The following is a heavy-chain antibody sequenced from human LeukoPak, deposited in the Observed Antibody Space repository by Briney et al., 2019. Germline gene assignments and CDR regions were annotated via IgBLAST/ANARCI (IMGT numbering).Heavy chain of an antibody. CDR2: IYYSGST. J-gene: IGHJ4*02. V-gene: IGHV4-59*12. D-gene: IGHD5-18*01. CDR1: GGSISSYY. CDR3: ARGSRGYSYGYAPTFDY. Sequence: SETLSLTCTVSGGSISSYYCSWIRQPAGKGLGWIGYIYYSGSTNYNPSLKSRVTISVDTSKNQFSLKLSSVTAADTAVYYCARGSRGYSYGYAPTFDYWGQGTLVTVSS.